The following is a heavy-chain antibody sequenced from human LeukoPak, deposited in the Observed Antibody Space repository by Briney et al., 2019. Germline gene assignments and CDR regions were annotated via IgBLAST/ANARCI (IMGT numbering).Heavy chain of an antibody. J-gene: IGHJ4*02. CDR3: ARGDQNFDY. CDR1: GDIVSSKSV. V-gene: IGHV6-1*01. Sequence: PSQTLSLTCAISGDIVSSKSVWNWIRQSPSRGLEWLGRIYYRSKWSNNYAVSVKSRITINPDTSKNQFSLQLSSVTAEDTAVYYCARGDQNFDYWGQGTLVTVSS. D-gene: IGHD5-24*01. CDR2: IYYRSKWSN.